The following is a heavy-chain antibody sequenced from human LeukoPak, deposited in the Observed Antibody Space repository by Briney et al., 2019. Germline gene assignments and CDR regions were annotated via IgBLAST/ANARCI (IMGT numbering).Heavy chain of an antibody. CDR1: GFTLSSYW. J-gene: IGHJ4*02. CDR2: IKQDGSEK. V-gene: IGHV3-7*01. Sequence: GGSLRLSCADSGFTLSSYWVHWVRQPPGKGLEWVANIKQDGSEKYYVDSVKGRFTISRDNAKNSLYLQMNSLRAEDTAVYYCARDESTSSWGYFDYWGQGTLVTVSS. D-gene: IGHD2-2*01. CDR3: ARDESTSSWGYFDY.